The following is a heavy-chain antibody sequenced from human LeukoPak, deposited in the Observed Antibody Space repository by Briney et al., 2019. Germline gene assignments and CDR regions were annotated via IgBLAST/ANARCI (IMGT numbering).Heavy chain of an antibody. V-gene: IGHV3-30*02. J-gene: IGHJ3*02. CDR1: GFTFSSYG. Sequence: PGGSLRLSCAASGFTFSSYGMHWVRQAPGKGREWVAFIRYDGSNKYYADSVKGRFTISRDNSKSTLYLQMNSLRAEDTAVYYCAPDIVVVPAAADAFDIWGQGTMVTVSS. D-gene: IGHD2-2*01. CDR2: IRYDGSNK. CDR3: APDIVVVPAAADAFDI.